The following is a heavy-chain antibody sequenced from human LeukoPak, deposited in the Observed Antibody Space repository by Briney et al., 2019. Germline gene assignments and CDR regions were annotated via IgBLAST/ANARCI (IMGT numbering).Heavy chain of an antibody. D-gene: IGHD6-13*01. J-gene: IGHJ4*02. CDR2: INHSGST. V-gene: IGHV4-34*01. CDR3: ARVGYSSSWQTDS. CDR1: GGSFSGYY. Sequence: KTSETLSLTCAVYGGSFSGYYWSWIRQPPGKGLEWIGEINHSGSTNYNPSLKSRVTISVDTSKNQFSLKLSSVTAADTAVYYCARVGYSSSWQTDSWGQGTLVTVSS.